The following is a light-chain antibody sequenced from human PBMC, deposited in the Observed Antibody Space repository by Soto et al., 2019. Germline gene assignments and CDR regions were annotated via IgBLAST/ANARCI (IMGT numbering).Light chain of an antibody. CDR2: ANT. J-gene: IGLJ1*01. CDR1: RSNIGAGYD. V-gene: IGLV1-40*01. CDR3: FSFTTTSTHV. Sequence: QSVLTQPPSVSGATGQRVTISCTGSRSNIGAGYDVHWYQHFPGTSPKLIIHANTDRPSGVPDRFSGSKSGNTAYLTISGLQVEDEAEYFCFSFTTTSTHVFGTGTKVTVL.